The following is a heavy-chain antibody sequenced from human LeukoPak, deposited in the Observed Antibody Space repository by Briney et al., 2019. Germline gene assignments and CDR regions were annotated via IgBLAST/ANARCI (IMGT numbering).Heavy chain of an antibody. J-gene: IGHJ4*02. Sequence: ASVKVPCKASGYTFTSYGISWVRQAPGQGLEWMGWISAYNGNTNYAQKLQGRVTMTTDTSTSTAYMELRSLRSDDTAVYYCARGGPGDYGDYERIDYWGQGTLVTVSS. CDR2: ISAYNGNT. CDR1: GYTFTSYG. V-gene: IGHV1-18*01. D-gene: IGHD4-17*01. CDR3: ARGGPGDYGDYERIDY.